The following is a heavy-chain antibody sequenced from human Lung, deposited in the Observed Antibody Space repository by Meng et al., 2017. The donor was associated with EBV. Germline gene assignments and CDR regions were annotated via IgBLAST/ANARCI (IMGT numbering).Heavy chain of an antibody. CDR2: INPKTGAT. V-gene: IGHV1-2*04. D-gene: IGHD4-23*01. CDR1: GYNFTSFY. CDR3: TRRRWFSDYFDY. J-gene: IGHJ4*02. Sequence: QMPLVQSGAEWKKPGALVKVSCMASGYNFTSFYTHWVRQAPGQGLEWMGWINPKTGATKYAQKFQGWVTMTRDTSISTAYMEVSGLKSDDTAVYYCTRRRWFSDYFDYWGQGTLVTVSS.